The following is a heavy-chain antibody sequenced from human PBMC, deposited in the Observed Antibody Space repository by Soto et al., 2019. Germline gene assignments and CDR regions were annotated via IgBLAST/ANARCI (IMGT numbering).Heavy chain of an antibody. CDR2: IYYSGST. CDR3: ARVATGRSYYFDY. J-gene: IGHJ4*02. D-gene: IGHD3-10*01. Sequence: SETLYLTCTVSGGTISSYYWSWIRQPPGKGLEWIGYIYYSGSTNYNPSLKSRVTISVDTSKNQFSLKLSSVTAADTAVYYCARVATGRSYYFDYWGQGTLVTVSA. CDR1: GGTISSYY. V-gene: IGHV4-59*01.